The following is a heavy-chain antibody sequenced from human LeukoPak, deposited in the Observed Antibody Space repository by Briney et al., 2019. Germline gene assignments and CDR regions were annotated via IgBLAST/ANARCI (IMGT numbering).Heavy chain of an antibody. Sequence: GASVKVSCKASGYTFTGYYMHWVRQAPGQGLEWMGWINPNSGGTNYAQKFQGRVTMTRDTSISTAYMELSRLRSDDTAVYYCARRTGYSSGWGFRFDYWGQGTLVTVSS. CDR1: GYTFTGYY. CDR2: INPNSGGT. CDR3: ARRTGYSSGWGFRFDY. V-gene: IGHV1-2*02. J-gene: IGHJ4*02. D-gene: IGHD6-19*01.